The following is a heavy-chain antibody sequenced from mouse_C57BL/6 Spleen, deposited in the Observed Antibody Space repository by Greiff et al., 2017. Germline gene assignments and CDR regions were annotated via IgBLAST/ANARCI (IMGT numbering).Heavy chain of an antibody. V-gene: IGHV7-1*01. J-gene: IGHJ4*01. D-gene: IGHD2-4*01. CDR1: GFTFSDFY. CDR2: SRNKANDYTT. Sequence: EVMLVESGGGLVQSGRSLRLSCATSGFTFSDFYMEWVRHAPGKGLEWIAASRNKANDYTTEYSASVKGRFTVSRDTSQCILYLQMNALRAEDTAIYYCARYDYDYAMDYWGQGTSVTVSS. CDR3: ARYDYDYAMDY.